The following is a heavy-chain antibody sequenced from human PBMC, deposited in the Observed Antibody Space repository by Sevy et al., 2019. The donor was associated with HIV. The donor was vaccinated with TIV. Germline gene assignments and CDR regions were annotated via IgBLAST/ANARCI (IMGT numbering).Heavy chain of an antibody. CDR1: GDSINSNDYY. J-gene: IGHJ4*02. Sequence: SETLSLTCGVSGDSINSNDYYWGWIRQPPGKGLEWIGYIYYSGSTNYNPSLKSRVTISVDTSKNQFSLKLSSVTAADTAVYYCARETARARGYSGYDPVEFDYWGQGTLVTVSS. CDR3: ARETARARGYSGYDPVEFDY. V-gene: IGHV4-61*08. D-gene: IGHD5-12*01. CDR2: IYYSGST.